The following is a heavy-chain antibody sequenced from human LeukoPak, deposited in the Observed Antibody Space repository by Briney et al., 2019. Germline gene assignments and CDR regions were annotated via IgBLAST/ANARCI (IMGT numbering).Heavy chain of an antibody. CDR1: GFTFSSYG. D-gene: IGHD1-1*01. J-gene: IGHJ4*02. Sequence: GRSLRLSCAASGFTFSSYGMHWVRQAPGKGLEWVSAISGSGGSTYYADSVKGRFTISRDNSEDTLYLQMNSLRAEDTAVYYCVRDPSGSGFAFDSWGQGALVTVSS. V-gene: IGHV3-23*01. CDR2: ISGSGGST. CDR3: VRDPSGSGFAFDS.